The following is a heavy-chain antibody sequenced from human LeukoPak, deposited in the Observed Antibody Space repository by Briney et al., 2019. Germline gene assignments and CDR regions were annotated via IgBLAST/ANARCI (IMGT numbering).Heavy chain of an antibody. CDR3: ARLISGGVVEIFDY. V-gene: IGHV4-59*08. J-gene: IGHJ4*02. CDR1: GYSISSYY. CDR2: IYYSGST. Sequence: PSETLSLTCTVSGYSISSYYWSWIRQPPGKGLEWMGYIYYSGSTNYNPSLKSRVHISVDTSKNQFSLKLSSVTAADTAVYYCARLISGGVVEIFDYWGQGTLVTVSS. D-gene: IGHD3-16*01.